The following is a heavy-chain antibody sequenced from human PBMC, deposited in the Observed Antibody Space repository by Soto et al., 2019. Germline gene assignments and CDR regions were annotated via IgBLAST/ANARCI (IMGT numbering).Heavy chain of an antibody. CDR1: GFTFSSYS. J-gene: IGHJ5*02. Sequence: PRGSLRLSCAASGFTFSSYSMNWVRQAPGKGLEWVSSISSSSSYIYYADSVKGRFTISRDNAKNSLYLQMNSLRAEDTAVYYCAIIYYNPIPIKAPNAPWLDPWGQGILVNVS. D-gene: IGHD3-10*01. CDR3: AIIYYNPIPIKAPNAPWLDP. V-gene: IGHV3-21*01. CDR2: ISSSSSYI.